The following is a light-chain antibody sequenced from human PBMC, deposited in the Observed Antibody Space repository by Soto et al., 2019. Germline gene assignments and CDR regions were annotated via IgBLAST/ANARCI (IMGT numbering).Light chain of an antibody. CDR3: QQYKNWYS. CDR1: QSISSN. J-gene: IGKJ2*03. CDR2: GAS. Sequence: EIVKTQSPATLSVSPGERATISCRASQSISSNLAWYQQRPGQAPRLLIYGASTRATGIPARFSGSGSGTEFTLTISSLLSEDFAVYYCQQYKNWYSFGQGTKLEIK. V-gene: IGKV3-15*01.